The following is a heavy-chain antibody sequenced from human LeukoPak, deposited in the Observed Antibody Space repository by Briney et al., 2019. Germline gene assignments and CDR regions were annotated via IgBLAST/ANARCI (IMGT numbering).Heavy chain of an antibody. D-gene: IGHD2-2*01. CDR1: GGSISSSSYY. J-gene: IGHJ5*02. V-gene: IGHV4-39*07. Sequence: SETLSLTCTVSGGSISSSSYYWGWIRQPPGKGLEWIGSIYYSGGTYYNPSLKSRVTISVDTSKNQFSLKLSSVTAADTAVYYCARDSTNRSYNWFDPWGQGTLVTVSS. CDR2: IYYSGGT. CDR3: ARDSTNRSYNWFDP.